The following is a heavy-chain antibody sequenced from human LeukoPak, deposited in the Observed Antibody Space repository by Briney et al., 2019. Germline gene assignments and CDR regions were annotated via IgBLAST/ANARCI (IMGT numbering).Heavy chain of an antibody. V-gene: IGHV3-23*01. CDR2: IVASYEGT. CDR3: ARQIPGSGQGFDP. Sequence: GGSLRLSCAASGFTFSSYAMMWVRQAPGKGLEWVSTIVASYEGTFYADSVRGRFTISRDNSKNMLHLRMSSLRAEDTALYYCARQIPGSGQGFDPWGQGTLVTVSS. CDR1: GFTFSSYA. D-gene: IGHD3-10*01. J-gene: IGHJ5*02.